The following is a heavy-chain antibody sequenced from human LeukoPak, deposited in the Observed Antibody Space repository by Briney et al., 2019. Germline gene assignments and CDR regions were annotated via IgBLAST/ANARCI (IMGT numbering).Heavy chain of an antibody. D-gene: IGHD6-13*01. CDR3: AAGVGIAAAGTDY. J-gene: IGHJ4*02. CDR2: IVVGSGNT. V-gene: IGHV1-58*01. CDR1: GFTFTSSA. Sequence: SVKVSCKASGFTFTSSAVQWVRQARGQRLEWIGWIVVGSGNTNYAQKFQERVTITRDMSTSTAYKELSSLRSEDTAVYYCAAGVGIAAAGTDYWGQGTLVTVSS.